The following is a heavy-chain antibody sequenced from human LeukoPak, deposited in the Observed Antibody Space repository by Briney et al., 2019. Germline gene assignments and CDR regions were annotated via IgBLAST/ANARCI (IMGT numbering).Heavy chain of an antibody. V-gene: IGHV3-48*01. D-gene: IGHD3-3*01. CDR2: ISSSSSTI. J-gene: IGHJ4*02. CDR1: GFTFSNSA. Sequence: GGSLRLSCAASGFTFSNSALSWVRQAPGKGLEWVSDISSSSSTIYYADSVKGRFTISRDNAKNSLYLEMNSLRAEDTAVYYCARTYYDFWSGYYSHEGNPFDYWGQGTLVTVSS. CDR3: ARTYYDFWSGYYSHEGNPFDY.